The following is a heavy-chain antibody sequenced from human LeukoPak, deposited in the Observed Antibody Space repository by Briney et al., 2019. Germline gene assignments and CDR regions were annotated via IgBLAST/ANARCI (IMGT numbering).Heavy chain of an antibody. CDR2: INHSGST. CDR3: ARGPAPITMGRGSNRSYGMDV. CDR1: GGSFSGYY. Sequence: PSETLSLTCAVYGGSFSGYYWSWIRQPPGKGLEWIGEINHSGSTNYNPSLKSRVTISVDTSKNQFSLKLSSVTAADTAVYYCARGPAPITMGRGSNRSYGMDVWGQGTTVTVSS. D-gene: IGHD3-10*01. J-gene: IGHJ6*02. V-gene: IGHV4-34*01.